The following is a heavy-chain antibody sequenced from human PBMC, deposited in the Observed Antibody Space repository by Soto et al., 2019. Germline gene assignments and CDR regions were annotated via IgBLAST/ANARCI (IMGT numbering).Heavy chain of an antibody. CDR1: GYTFTYYA. J-gene: IGHJ4*02. CDR2: INAGNGNT. V-gene: IGHV1-3*01. CDR3: ARSDVPLGDY. D-gene: IGHD3-16*01. Sequence: QVQLVQSGAEVKKPGASVKVSCKASGYTFTYYAMHWVRQAPGQRLEWMGWINAGNGNTKYSQQFQGRVTITRYTSASTAYMELSSLRSEDTAVYYWARSDVPLGDYWGQGTLVTVSS.